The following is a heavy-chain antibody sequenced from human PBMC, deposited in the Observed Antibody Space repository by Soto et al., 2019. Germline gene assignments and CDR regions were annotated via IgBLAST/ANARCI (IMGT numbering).Heavy chain of an antibody. D-gene: IGHD3-3*01. J-gene: IGHJ6*02. V-gene: IGHV1-2*04. CDR3: AREVDFWSGPYYYGMDV. Sequence: ASVKVSCKASGYTFTGYYMHWVRHAPGQGLEWMGWINPNSGGTNYAQKFQGWVTMTRDTSISTAYMELSRLRSDDTAVYYCAREVDFWSGPYYYGMDVWGQGTTVTVSS. CDR1: GYTFTGYY. CDR2: INPNSGGT.